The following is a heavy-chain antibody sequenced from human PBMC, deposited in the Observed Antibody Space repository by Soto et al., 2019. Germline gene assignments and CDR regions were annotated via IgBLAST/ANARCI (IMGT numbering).Heavy chain of an antibody. J-gene: IGHJ4*02. D-gene: IGHD6-19*01. Sequence: GGSMRLSCAASGFTFDDYTMHWVRQAPGKGLEWVSLISWDGGSTYYADSVKGRFTISRDNSKNSLYLQMNSLRTEDTALYYCAKDHSSGGPYFDYWGQGTLVTVSS. CDR3: AKDHSSGGPYFDY. CDR1: GFTFDDYT. CDR2: ISWDGGST. V-gene: IGHV3-43*01.